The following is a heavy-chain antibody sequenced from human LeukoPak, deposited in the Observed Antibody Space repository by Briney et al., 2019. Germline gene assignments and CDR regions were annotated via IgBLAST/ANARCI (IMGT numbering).Heavy chain of an antibody. CDR2: ISGSGGST. CDR1: GFTFSSYG. CDR3: ARVGYYGSGSYYNVLSYFDY. Sequence: GGSLRLSCAASGFTFSSYGMSWVRQAPGKGLEWLSAISGSGGSTYYADSVKGRFTISRDNSKNTLYLQMNSLRAEDTAVYYCARVGYYGSGSYYNVLSYFDYWGQGTLVTVSS. J-gene: IGHJ4*02. V-gene: IGHV3-23*01. D-gene: IGHD3-10*01.